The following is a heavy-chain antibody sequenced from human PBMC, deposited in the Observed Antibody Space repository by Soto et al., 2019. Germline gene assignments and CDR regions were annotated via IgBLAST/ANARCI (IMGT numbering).Heavy chain of an antibody. CDR1: GYTFTSYG. D-gene: IGHD2-15*01. J-gene: IGHJ4*02. CDR2: ISAYNGNT. CDR3: AGDLSGIVVVVAATPRDY. V-gene: IGHV1-18*04. Sequence: QVQLVQSGAEVKKPGASVKVSCKASGYTFTSYGISWVRQAPGQGLEWMGWISAYNGNTNYAQKLQGRVTMTTDTPTSKAYMELRSLRSDDTAVYYCAGDLSGIVVVVAATPRDYGGQGTLVTVSS.